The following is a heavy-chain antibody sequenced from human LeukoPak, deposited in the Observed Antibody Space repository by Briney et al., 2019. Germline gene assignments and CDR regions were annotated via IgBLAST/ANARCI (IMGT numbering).Heavy chain of an antibody. CDR3: ARGRLRWRHFDY. CDR2: INHSGST. J-gene: IGHJ4*02. CDR1: GGSFSGYY. V-gene: IGHV4-34*01. Sequence: SETLSLTCAVYGGSFSGYYWSWIRQPPGKGLEWIGEINHSGSTNYNPSLKSRVTISVDTSKNQFSLKLSSVTAADTAVYYCARGRLRWRHFDYWGQGTLVTVSS. D-gene: IGHD4-23*01.